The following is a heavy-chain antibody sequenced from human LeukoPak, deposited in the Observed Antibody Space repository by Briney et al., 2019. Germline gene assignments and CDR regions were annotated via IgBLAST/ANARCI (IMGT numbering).Heavy chain of an antibody. CDR3: ARGGYYGSGRYYFDS. J-gene: IGHJ4*02. Sequence: SGGSLRLSCAASGFTFSSSAMSWVRQAPGKGLEWVSGISDSGGSTYYADSVKGRFTISRDNSKNTLHLQMNSLRAEDTAVYYCARGGYYGSGRYYFDSWGQGTLVTVSS. V-gene: IGHV3-23*01. CDR1: GFTFSSSA. D-gene: IGHD3-3*01. CDR2: ISDSGGST.